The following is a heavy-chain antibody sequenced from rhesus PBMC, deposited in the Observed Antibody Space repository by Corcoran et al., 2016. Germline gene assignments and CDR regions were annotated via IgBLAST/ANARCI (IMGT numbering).Heavy chain of an antibody. D-gene: IGHD5-24*01. Sequence: EVQLVESGGGLVQPGGSLRLSCAASGFTFSDYYMSWVRQAPGKGQEWVGFIRNKAYGGTAEYAASVKGRFNISRDDSKSIASLQMNSLKTEDTAVYYCTRGISTWVFDYWGQGVLVTVSS. CDR2: IRNKAYGGTA. J-gene: IGHJ4*01. V-gene: IGHV3S22*01. CDR1: GFTFSDYY. CDR3: TRGISTWVFDY.